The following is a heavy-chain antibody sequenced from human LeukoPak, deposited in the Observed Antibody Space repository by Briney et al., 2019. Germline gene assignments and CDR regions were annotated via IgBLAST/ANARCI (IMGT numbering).Heavy chain of an antibody. V-gene: IGHV3-21*01. J-gene: IGHJ4*02. CDR1: GFTPSSYS. CDR2: ISGSGNYI. D-gene: IGHD5-12*01. Sequence: GGSLRLSCAVSGFTPSSYSMNWVRQAPGKGLEWVSSISGSGNYIYYADSVKGRFTISSDNAKNSLYLQMNSLRVKDTAVYYCAWDGGGYDPFDSWGQGTLVTVSS. CDR3: AWDGGGYDPFDS.